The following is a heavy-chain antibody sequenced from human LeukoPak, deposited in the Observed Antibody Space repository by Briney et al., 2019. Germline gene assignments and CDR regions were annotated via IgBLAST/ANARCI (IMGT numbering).Heavy chain of an antibody. D-gene: IGHD4-17*01. V-gene: IGHV3-23*01. CDR2: ISTTGGTT. CDR3: ARAMTTVTTLGQVDAFDI. Sequence: GGTLRLSCAASGLTFSSYGMSWVRQAPGRGLEWVSAISTTGGTTYYADSVRGRFTISRDNSRNTLYLQMNSLRAEDTAVYYCARAMTTVTTLGQVDAFDIWGQGTMVTVSS. J-gene: IGHJ3*02. CDR1: GLTFSSYG.